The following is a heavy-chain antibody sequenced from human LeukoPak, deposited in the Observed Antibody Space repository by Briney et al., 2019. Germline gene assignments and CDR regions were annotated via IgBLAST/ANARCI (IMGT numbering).Heavy chain of an antibody. V-gene: IGHV3-23*01. CDR2: ISGSGGST. D-gene: IGHD5-18*01. CDR3: AKDCTAMVMGDAFDI. CDR1: GFTFSSYA. Sequence: GGSLRFSCAASGFTFSSYAMSWVRQAPGKGLEWVSAISGSGGSTYYADSVKGRFTISRDNSKNTLYLQMNSLRAEDTAVYYCAKDCTAMVMGDAFDIWGQGTMVTVSS. J-gene: IGHJ3*02.